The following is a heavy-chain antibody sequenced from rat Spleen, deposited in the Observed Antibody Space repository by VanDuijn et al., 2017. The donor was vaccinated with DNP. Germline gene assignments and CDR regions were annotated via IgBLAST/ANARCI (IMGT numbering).Heavy chain of an antibody. Sequence: EVQLVESDGGLVQPGRSLKLSCAASGFTFSDYYMAWVRQAPTKGLEWVATISYDGSSTYYRDSVKGRFTISRDNAKSTLYLQMDSLRSEDTATYYCAREGVYMSGVMDAWGQGASVTVSS. D-gene: IGHD1-11*01. V-gene: IGHV5-29*01. CDR3: AREGVYMSGVMDA. CDR2: ISYDGSST. J-gene: IGHJ4*01. CDR1: GFTFSDYY.